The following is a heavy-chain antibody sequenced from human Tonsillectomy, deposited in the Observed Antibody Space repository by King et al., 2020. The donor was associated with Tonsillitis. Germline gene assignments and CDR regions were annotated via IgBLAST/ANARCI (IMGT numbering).Heavy chain of an antibody. CDR3: ARSNYEILTGYSRSFDY. J-gene: IGHJ4*02. Sequence: QVQLVESGAEVKKPGASVTVSCKASGYTFTSYYMHWVRQAPGQGLEWMGMINPSGGSTNYAQKFQGRVTMTRDTSTSTVYMEMSSLRSEDTAVYYCARSNYEILTGYSRSFDYWGQGTLVTVSS. CDR1: GYTFTSYY. V-gene: IGHV1-46*01. D-gene: IGHD3-9*01. CDR2: INPSGGST.